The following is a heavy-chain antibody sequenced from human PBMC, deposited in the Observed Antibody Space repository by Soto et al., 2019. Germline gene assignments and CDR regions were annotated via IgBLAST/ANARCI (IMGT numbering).Heavy chain of an antibody. V-gene: IGHV4-31*03. CDR1: GGSISSGGYY. D-gene: IGHD2-21*02. J-gene: IGHJ3*02. CDR3: ARVGCGGDCHNAFDI. Sequence: SETLSLTCTVSGGSISSGGYYWIWIRQHPGKGLEWIGYIYYSGSTYYNPSLKSRVTISVDTSKNQFSLKLSSVTAADTAVYYCARVGCGGDCHNAFDIWGQGTMVTVSS. CDR2: IYYSGST.